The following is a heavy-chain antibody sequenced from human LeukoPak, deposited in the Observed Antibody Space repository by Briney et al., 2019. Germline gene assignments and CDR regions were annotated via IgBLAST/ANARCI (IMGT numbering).Heavy chain of an antibody. D-gene: IGHD6-13*01. CDR3: VRDRAAARNFDI. Sequence: ASVKVSCKASGYTFTGYYMHWVRQAPGQGLEWMGWINPNSGGTNYAQKFQGRVTMTRDTSISTAYMELSRLRSDDTAVYYCVRDRAAARNFDIWGQGTLVTVSS. V-gene: IGHV1-2*02. CDR1: GYTFTGYY. CDR2: INPNSGGT. J-gene: IGHJ4*02.